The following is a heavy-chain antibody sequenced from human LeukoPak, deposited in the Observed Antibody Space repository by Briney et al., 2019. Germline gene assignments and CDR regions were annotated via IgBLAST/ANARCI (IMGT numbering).Heavy chain of an antibody. CDR3: ALGNCPTTSCYPGVAFDI. CDR2: IYHSGST. Sequence: PSGTLSLTCAVSGGSISSSNWWSWVRQPPGKGLEWIGEIYHSGSTNYNPSLKSRVTISVDKSKNQFSLKLSSVTAADTAVYYCALGNCPTTSCYPGVAFDIWSQGTMVTVSS. D-gene: IGHD2-2*01. CDR1: GGSISSSNW. V-gene: IGHV4-4*02. J-gene: IGHJ3*02.